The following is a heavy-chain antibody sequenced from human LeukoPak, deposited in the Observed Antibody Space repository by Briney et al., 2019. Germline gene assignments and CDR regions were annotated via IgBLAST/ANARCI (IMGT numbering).Heavy chain of an antibody. Sequence: GGSLRLSCAASGFTFSSYSMNWVRQAPGKGLEWVANIKQDGSEKYYVDSVKGRFTISRDNAKNSLYLQMNSLRAEDTAVYYCARDDDYVWGSYRFSFWGQGTLVTVSS. J-gene: IGHJ4*02. CDR3: ARDDDYVWGSYRFSF. CDR1: GFTFSSYS. CDR2: IKQDGSEK. V-gene: IGHV3-7*01. D-gene: IGHD3-16*02.